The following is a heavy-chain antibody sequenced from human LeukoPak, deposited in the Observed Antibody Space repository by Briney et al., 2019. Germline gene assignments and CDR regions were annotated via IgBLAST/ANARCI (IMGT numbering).Heavy chain of an antibody. D-gene: IGHD2-21*01. Sequence: PGGSLRLSCAASGFTFSSYSMNWVRQAPGKGLEWVSSIISSSSYIYYADSVKGRFTISRDNAKNSLYLQMNSLRAEDTAVYYCAREGYCGGDCYGGVDYWGQGTLVTVSS. CDR2: IISSSSYI. CDR3: AREGYCGGDCYGGVDY. CDR1: GFTFSSYS. J-gene: IGHJ4*02. V-gene: IGHV3-21*01.